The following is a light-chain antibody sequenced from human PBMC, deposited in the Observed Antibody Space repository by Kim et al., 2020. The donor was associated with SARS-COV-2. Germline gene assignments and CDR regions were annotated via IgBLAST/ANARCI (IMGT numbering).Light chain of an antibody. CDR3: QQANSFPWT. CDR1: QGIGSW. CDR2: EAS. V-gene: IGKV1-12*01. Sequence: DIQMTQSPSSVSASVGDRVTITCRASQGIGSWLAWYQQKPGKAPKLLIYEASSLQSGVPSRFSGSGSVTDFTLTISSLQPEDFATYYCQQANSFPWTFGQGTKVDIK. J-gene: IGKJ1*01.